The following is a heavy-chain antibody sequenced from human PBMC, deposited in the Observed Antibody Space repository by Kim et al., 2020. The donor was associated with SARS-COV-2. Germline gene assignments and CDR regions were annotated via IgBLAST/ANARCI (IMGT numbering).Heavy chain of an antibody. CDR2: IKSKTDGGTT. Sequence: GGSLRLSCAASGFTFSNAWMSWVRQAPGKGLEWVGRIKSKTDGGTTDYAAPVKGRFTISRDDSKNTLYLQMNSLKTEDTAVYYCTTITGIAAAGTTLVGYWGQGTLVTVSS. D-gene: IGHD6-13*01. CDR3: TTITGIAAAGTTLVGY. V-gene: IGHV3-15*01. CDR1: GFTFSNAW. J-gene: IGHJ4*02.